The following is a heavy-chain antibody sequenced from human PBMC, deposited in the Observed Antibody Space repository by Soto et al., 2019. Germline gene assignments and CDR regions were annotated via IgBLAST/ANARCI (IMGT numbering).Heavy chain of an antibody. D-gene: IGHD2-15*01. CDR3: ARAAPRYCSGGSCYSARDY. J-gene: IGHJ4*02. Sequence: QVQLQQWGAGLLKPSETLSLTCAVYGGSFSGYCWSWIRQPPGKGLEWIGEINHSGSTNYNPSLKSRVTISVDTSKNQFPLKLSSVTAADTAVYYCARAAPRYCSGGSCYSARDYWGQGTLVTVSS. CDR1: GGSFSGYC. V-gene: IGHV4-34*01. CDR2: INHSGST.